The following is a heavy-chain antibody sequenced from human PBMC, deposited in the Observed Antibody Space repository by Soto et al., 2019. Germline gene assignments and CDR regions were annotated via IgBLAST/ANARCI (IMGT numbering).Heavy chain of an antibody. CDR3: AKDYDILTGYGYYFDY. Sequence: PGGSLRLSCAASGFTFSSYAMSWVRQAPGKGLEWVSAISGSGGSTSYADSVKGRFTISRANSKNTLYLQLNSLRAADTVVYYCAKDYDILTGYGYYFDYWGQETLVTVSS. J-gene: IGHJ4*01. CDR1: GFTFSSYA. CDR2: ISGSGGST. D-gene: IGHD3-9*01. V-gene: IGHV3-23*01.